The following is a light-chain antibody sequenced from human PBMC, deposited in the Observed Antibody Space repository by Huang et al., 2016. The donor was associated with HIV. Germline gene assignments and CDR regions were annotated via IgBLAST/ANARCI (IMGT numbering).Light chain of an antibody. Sequence: EIVMTQSPATLSVSPGERATLSCRASQSVSSNLAWYQQKMGQTPRLLIYSASTRATDVPARFNASGSGTDFTLTISSLQSEDFAVYYCQQYSNWLYTFGQGTRVEI. J-gene: IGKJ2*01. V-gene: IGKV3-15*01. CDR2: SAS. CDR3: QQYSNWLYT. CDR1: QSVSSN.